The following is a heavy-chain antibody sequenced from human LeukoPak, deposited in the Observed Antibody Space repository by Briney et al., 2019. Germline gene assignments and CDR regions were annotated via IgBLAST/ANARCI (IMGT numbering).Heavy chain of an antibody. CDR1: GGSISSGSYY. CDR2: IYTSGST. J-gene: IGHJ4*02. CDR3: ARIAADSIGWYQFDY. Sequence: SQTLSLTCTVSGGSISSGSYYWSWIRQPAGKGLEWIGRIYTSGSTNYSPSLKSRVTISVDTSKNQFSLKLRSVTAADTAVYYCARIAADSIGWYQFDYWGQGTLVTVSS. V-gene: IGHV4-61*02. D-gene: IGHD6-19*01.